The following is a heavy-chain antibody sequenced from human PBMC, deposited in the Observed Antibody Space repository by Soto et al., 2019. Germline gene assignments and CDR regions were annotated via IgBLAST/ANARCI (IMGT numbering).Heavy chain of an antibody. CDR1: GFTFSRYG. CDR2: ISYDGGNK. D-gene: IGHD4-17*01. V-gene: IGHV3-30*18. Sequence: QVQLVESGGGVVQPGRSLRLSCAASGFTFSRYGMHWVRQAPGKGLEWVAVISYDGGNKYYADSVKGRFTISRDNSKNTMYLQMSSLSDEDTAVYYCAKATTVTTGFFDLWGRGTLVTVSS. J-gene: IGHJ2*01. CDR3: AKATTVTTGFFDL.